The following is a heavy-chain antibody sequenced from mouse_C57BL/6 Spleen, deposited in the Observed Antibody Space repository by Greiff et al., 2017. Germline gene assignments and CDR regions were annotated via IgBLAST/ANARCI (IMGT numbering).Heavy chain of an antibody. V-gene: IGHV3-6*01. D-gene: IGHD2-4*01. J-gene: IGHJ4*01. CDR3: ARVAMITPMDY. Sequence: VQLKESGPGLVKPSQSLSLTCSVTGYSITSGYYWNWIRQFPGNKLEWMGYISYDGSNNYNPSLKNRISITRDTSKNQFFLKLNSVTTEDTATYYCARVAMITPMDYWGQGTSVTVSS. CDR1: GYSITSGYY. CDR2: ISYDGSN.